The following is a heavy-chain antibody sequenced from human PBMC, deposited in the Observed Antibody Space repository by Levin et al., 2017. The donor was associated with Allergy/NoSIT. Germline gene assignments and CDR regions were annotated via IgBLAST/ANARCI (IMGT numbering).Heavy chain of an antibody. CDR2: IWYDGSNK. CDR3: ARARAPYSSDSGWTNIDY. V-gene: IGHV3-33*01. CDR1: GFSFSNYG. D-gene: IGHD6-19*01. J-gene: IGHJ4*02. Sequence: GGSLRLSCAASGFSFSNYGMHWVRQAPGKGLEWVTVIWYDGSNKYYADSVKGRFTISRDNSKNTLSLQMNSLRAEDTAVYYCARARAPYSSDSGWTNIDYWGQGTLVSVSS.